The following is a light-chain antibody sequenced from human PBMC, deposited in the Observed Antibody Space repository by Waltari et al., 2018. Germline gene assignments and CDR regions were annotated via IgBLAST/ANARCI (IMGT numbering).Light chain of an antibody. CDR3: LQCSTWPAT. CDR2: DAS. Sequence: EIVLTPSPATLSLSTAQRATLSCRASPSVSTYLAWYHQKPGRSPRLLIYDASNRATVIPARFSGSGSGTDFTLTISSLEPEDFAVYYCLQCSTWPATLGGGTKVEIK. CDR1: PSVSTY. V-gene: IGKV3-11*01. J-gene: IGKJ4*01.